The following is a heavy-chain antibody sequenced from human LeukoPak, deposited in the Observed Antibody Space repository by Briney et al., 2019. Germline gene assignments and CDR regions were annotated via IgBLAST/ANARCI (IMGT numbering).Heavy chain of an antibody. Sequence: GGSLRLSCAASGFTFSNYWMSWVRQAPGKGLEWVANIKQDGSEKCYVDSVKGRFTISRDNAKNSLYLQMNSLRAEDTAVYYCARDRWELLSNSYHYCGLDVWGQGTKVTVSS. CDR1: GFTFSNYW. D-gene: IGHD2-15*01. CDR3: ARDRWELLSNSYHYCGLDV. CDR2: IKQDGSEK. J-gene: IGHJ6*02. V-gene: IGHV3-7*01.